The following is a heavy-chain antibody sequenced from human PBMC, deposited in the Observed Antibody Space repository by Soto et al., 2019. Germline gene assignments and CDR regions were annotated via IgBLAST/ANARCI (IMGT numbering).Heavy chain of an antibody. CDR2: IIPILGIA. CDR1: GGTFSSYT. CDR3: ARDLSLLMMTFGGVGDLSAFDI. J-gene: IGHJ3*02. D-gene: IGHD3-16*01. V-gene: IGHV1-69*08. Sequence: QVQLVQSGAEVKKPGSSVKVSCKASGGTFSSYTISWVRQAPGQGLEWMGRIIPILGIANYAQKFQGRVTIIADKSTDTAYMELSSLISEDKAVYYCARDLSLLMMTFGGVGDLSAFDIWGQGTTVTVSS.